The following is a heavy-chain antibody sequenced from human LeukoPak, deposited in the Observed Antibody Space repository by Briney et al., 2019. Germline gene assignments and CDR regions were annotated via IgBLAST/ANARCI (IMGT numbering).Heavy chain of an antibody. CDR2: IYYSGST. J-gene: IGHJ5*02. Sequence: PSETLSLTCTVSGGSISSGGYYWSWIRQHPGKGLEWIGYIYYSGSTYYNPSLESRVTISVDTSKNQFSLKLSSVTAADTAVYYCASWTPYGSSWFDPWGQGTLVTVSS. V-gene: IGHV4-31*03. D-gene: IGHD5-24*01. CDR1: GGSISSGGYY. CDR3: ASWTPYGSSWFDP.